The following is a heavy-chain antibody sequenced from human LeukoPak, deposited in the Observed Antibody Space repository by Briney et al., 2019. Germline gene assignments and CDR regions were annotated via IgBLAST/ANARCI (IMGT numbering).Heavy chain of an antibody. J-gene: IGHJ4*02. CDR3: ASVHGDSPFDH. CDR1: GGSISSSSDY. V-gene: IGHV4-39*01. CDR2: IYYSGST. Sequence: SETLSLTCSVSGGSISSSSDYWGWLRQPPGKGLEWIGSIYYSGSTYYNPSLKSRVTISVDTSKNQFSLKLSSVAAADTAVYYCASVHGDSPFDHWGQGTLVTVSS. D-gene: IGHD4-17*01.